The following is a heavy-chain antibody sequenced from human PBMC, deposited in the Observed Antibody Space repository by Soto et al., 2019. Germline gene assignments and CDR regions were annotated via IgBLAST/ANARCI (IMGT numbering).Heavy chain of an antibody. CDR1: GGSISSGGYS. CDR3: ARVPDY. Sequence: QLQLQESGSGLVKPSQTLSLTCAVSGGSISSGGYSWSWIRQPPGKGLEWIGYIYNTGSTYYNPSLKSEVTISVDRSKNQFSLKVTSVTAADTAVNSCARVPDYWGQGTLVTVSS. V-gene: IGHV4-30-2*01. J-gene: IGHJ4*02. CDR2: IYNTGST.